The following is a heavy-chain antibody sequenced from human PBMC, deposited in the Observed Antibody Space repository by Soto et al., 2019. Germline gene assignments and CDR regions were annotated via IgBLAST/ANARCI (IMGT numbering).Heavy chain of an antibody. CDR1: GFSLSTSGVG. V-gene: IGHV2-5*02. CDR3: AHAYCSSTSCLALFDY. J-gene: IGHJ4*02. CDR2: IYWDDDK. Sequence: QITLKESGPTLVKPTQTLTLTCTFSGFSLSTSGVGVGWIRQPPGKALEWLALIYWDDDKRYSPSLKSRLTITKDTSKIQVVLTMTNMDPVDTATYYCAHAYCSSTSCLALFDYWGQGTLVTVSS. D-gene: IGHD2-2*01.